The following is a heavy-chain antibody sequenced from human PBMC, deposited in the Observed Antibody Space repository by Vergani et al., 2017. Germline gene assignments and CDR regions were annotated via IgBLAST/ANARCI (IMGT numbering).Heavy chain of an antibody. D-gene: IGHD2-15*01. CDR1: GGSLSGYY. CDR2: VADSGYF. CDR3: ARSIVSRIPRGYFDN. J-gene: IGHJ4*02. V-gene: IGHV4-59*01. Sequence: QVQLQESGPGLVRPSETLSLTCTVSGGSLSGYYWHWIRQTPGAGLEWIGYVADSGYFNYNPSLKPRVSVSSDTPNNQFSLILSAVTVADTAVYYCARSIVSRIPRGYFDNSVEGAMVTDSS.